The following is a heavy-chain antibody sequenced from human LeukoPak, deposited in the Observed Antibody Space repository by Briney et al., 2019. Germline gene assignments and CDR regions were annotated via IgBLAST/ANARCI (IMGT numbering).Heavy chain of an antibody. Sequence: PSETLSLTCNVSGDSITNSAYYWGWIRQPPGKGLEWIGTTFYVGSSYYNPSLRSRVTISADTSKNHFSLKLSSATAADTAVYYCARYGSGSTWFDPWGQGTLVTVSS. V-gene: IGHV4-39*02. D-gene: IGHD3-10*01. CDR1: GDSITNSAYY. CDR2: TFYVGSS. CDR3: ARYGSGSTWFDP. J-gene: IGHJ5*02.